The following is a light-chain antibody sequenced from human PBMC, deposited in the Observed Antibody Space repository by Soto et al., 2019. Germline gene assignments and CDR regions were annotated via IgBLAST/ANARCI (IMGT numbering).Light chain of an antibody. Sequence: IVMTQSPATLSVSPGERATLSCRASQSVSSNLAWYQQKPGQAPRLLIYGASTRATGIPARFSGSGSGTEFTLTISSLQSEDVAVYYWQQYNNWPPYTVGQGPKLDIK. V-gene: IGKV3-15*01. J-gene: IGKJ2*01. CDR1: QSVSSN. CDR3: QQYNNWPPYT. CDR2: GAS.